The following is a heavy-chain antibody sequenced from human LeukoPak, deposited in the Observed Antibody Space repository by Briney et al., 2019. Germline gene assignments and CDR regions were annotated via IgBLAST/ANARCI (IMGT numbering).Heavy chain of an antibody. CDR3: ARSAPYGSGSYNYYYYGMVV. J-gene: IGHJ6*02. V-gene: IGHV4-59*01. CDR1: GGSISSYY. D-gene: IGHD3-10*01. Sequence: WETLSLTCTVSGGSISSYYWSWIRQPPGKGLEWIGYIYYSGSTNYNPSLKSRVTISVDTSKNQFSLKLSSVTAADTAVYYCARSAPYGSGSYNYYYYGMVVWGQGTTVTVSS. CDR2: IYYSGST.